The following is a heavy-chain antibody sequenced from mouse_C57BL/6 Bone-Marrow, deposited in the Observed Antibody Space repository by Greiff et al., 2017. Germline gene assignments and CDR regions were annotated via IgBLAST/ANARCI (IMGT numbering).Heavy chain of an antibody. V-gene: IGHV1-55*01. J-gene: IGHJ2*01. CDR3: ARDYYGPGYYFDY. CDR1: GYTFTSYW. D-gene: IGHD1-2*01. CDR2: IYPGSGST. Sequence: QVQLQQPGAELVKPGASVKMSCKASGYTFTSYWITWVKQRPGQGLEWIGDIYPGSGSTNYNEKFKSKATLTVDTSSSTAYIQLSSLTSEDSAVYYCARDYYGPGYYFDYWGQGTTLTVSS.